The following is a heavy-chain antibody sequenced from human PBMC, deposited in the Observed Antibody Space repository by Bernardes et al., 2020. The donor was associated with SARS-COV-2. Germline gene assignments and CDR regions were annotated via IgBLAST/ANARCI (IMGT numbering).Heavy chain of an antibody. CDR2: ISGSGGTI. CDR1: GFIFSAYT. D-gene: IGHD4-4*01. V-gene: IGHV3-23*01. Sequence: GGSLRLSCAASGFIFSAYTMSWIRQAPGKGPEWVSVISGSGGTIFYADSVKGRFTISRDNSKNTLFLQINTARADDTVLYYCARGAVLTPDYGNHDGSYDVWGQGTLVTVSS. CDR3: ARGAVLTPDYGNHDGSYDV. J-gene: IGHJ4*02.